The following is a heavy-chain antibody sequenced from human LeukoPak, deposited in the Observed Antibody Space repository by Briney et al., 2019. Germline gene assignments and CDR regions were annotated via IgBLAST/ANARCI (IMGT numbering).Heavy chain of an antibody. CDR3: ARDRVRGGVSFYGMDV. V-gene: IGHV1-69*04. D-gene: IGHD2-8*02. Sequence: ASVKVSCKASGGTFSSYAISWVRQAPGQGLEWMGRIIPILGIANYAQKFQGRVTITADKSTSTAYMELSSLRSEDTAVYYCARDRVRGGVSFYGMDVWGQGTTVTVSS. J-gene: IGHJ6*02. CDR1: GGTFSSYA. CDR2: IIPILGIA.